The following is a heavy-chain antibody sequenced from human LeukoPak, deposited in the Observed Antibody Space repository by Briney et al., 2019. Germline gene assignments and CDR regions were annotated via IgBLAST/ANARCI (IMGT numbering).Heavy chain of an antibody. CDR3: TVQLSI. CDR2: ILSKTDGGTT. CDR1: GFTFSNAW. Sequence: MAGGSLRLSCAASGFTFSNAWMSWVRQAPGKGLEWVGRILSKTDGGTTEYAAPVKGRFIISRDDSKNTLYLQMNSLKTEDTALYYCTVQLSIWGQGTLVTVSS. D-gene: IGHD5-24*01. V-gene: IGHV3-15*01. J-gene: IGHJ4*02.